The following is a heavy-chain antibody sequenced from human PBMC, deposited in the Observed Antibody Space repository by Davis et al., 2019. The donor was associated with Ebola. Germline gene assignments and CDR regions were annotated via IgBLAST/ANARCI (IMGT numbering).Heavy chain of an antibody. CDR3: ARLGRYCSSTSCPSNWFDP. V-gene: IGHV5-51*01. D-gene: IGHD2-2*01. CDR1: GYSFTSYW. Sequence: GESLKISCKGSGYSFTSYWIGWVRQMPGKGLEWMGISYPGDSDTRYSPSFQGQVTISADKSISTAYLQWSSLKASDTAMYYCARLGRYCSSTSCPSNWFDPWGQGTLVTVSS. CDR2: SYPGDSDT. J-gene: IGHJ5*02.